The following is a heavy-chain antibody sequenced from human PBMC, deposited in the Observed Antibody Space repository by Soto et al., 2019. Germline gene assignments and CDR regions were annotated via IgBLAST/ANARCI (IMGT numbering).Heavy chain of an antibody. CDR3: TKVDV. J-gene: IGHJ6*01. Sequence: QVQVVESGGDVVQPGRSLKLSCVGSGFTFISYDMHWVRQAPGKGLEWVGFISFDGSRKHYADSVEGRFTISRDNSKSTMYLEMTSLIPEDTAVYFCTKVDVWGPGTAVTVSS. V-gene: IGHV3-30-3*01. CDR2: ISFDGSRK. CDR1: GFTFISYD.